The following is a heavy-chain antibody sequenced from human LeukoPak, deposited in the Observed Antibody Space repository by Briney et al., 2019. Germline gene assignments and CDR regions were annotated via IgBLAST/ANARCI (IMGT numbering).Heavy chain of an antibody. CDR3: ARSSDSSDLGY. CDR2: IWSDGSQQ. CDR1: GFTFRSYG. J-gene: IGHJ4*02. V-gene: IGHV3-33*01. D-gene: IGHD6-25*01. Sequence: GGSLRLSCAASGFTFRSYGMHWVRQAQGKGLEWVAVIWSDGSQQHYADSVKGRFTISRDNSKNALYLQMNSLRVDDTAVYYCARSSDSSDLGYWGQGTLVTVSS.